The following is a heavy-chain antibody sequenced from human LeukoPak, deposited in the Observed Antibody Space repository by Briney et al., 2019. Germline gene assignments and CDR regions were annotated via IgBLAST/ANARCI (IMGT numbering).Heavy chain of an antibody. D-gene: IGHD3-10*01. V-gene: IGHV3-21*01. CDR3: ARDSNYYGSGSYNY. Sequence: GGSLRLSCAASGFTFSSYSMNWVRQAPGKGLEWVSSISSSSSYIDYADSVKGRFIISRDNAKNSLYLQMNSLRAEDTAVYYCARDSNYYGSGSYNYWGQGILVTVSS. CDR1: GFTFSSYS. J-gene: IGHJ4*02. CDR2: ISSSSSYI.